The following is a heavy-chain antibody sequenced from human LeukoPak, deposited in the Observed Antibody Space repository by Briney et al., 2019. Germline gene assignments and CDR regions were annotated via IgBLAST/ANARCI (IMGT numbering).Heavy chain of an antibody. CDR3: ARVLEGSSGQHWYFDL. CDR2: INHSGST. D-gene: IGHD6-19*01. V-gene: IGHV4-34*01. CDR1: GGSFSGYY. Sequence: PSETLSLTCAVYGGSFSGYYWSWLRQPPGKGLEWIGEINHSGSTNYNPSLKSRVTISVDTSTNQFSLKLSSVTAADTAVYYCARVLEGSSGQHWYFDLWGRGTLVTVSS. J-gene: IGHJ2*01.